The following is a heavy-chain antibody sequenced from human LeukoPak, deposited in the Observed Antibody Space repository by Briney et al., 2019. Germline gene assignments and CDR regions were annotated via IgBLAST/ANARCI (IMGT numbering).Heavy chain of an antibody. CDR1: GGTLSSYA. CDR2: IIPIFGTA. Sequence: SVKVSCKASGGTLSSYAISWVRQAPGQGLEWMGGIIPIFGTANYAQKFQGRVTITADESTSTAYMELSSLRSEDAAVYYCATAKYSSGWYGAFDIWGQGTMVTVSS. D-gene: IGHD6-19*01. CDR3: ATAKYSSGWYGAFDI. J-gene: IGHJ3*02. V-gene: IGHV1-69*13.